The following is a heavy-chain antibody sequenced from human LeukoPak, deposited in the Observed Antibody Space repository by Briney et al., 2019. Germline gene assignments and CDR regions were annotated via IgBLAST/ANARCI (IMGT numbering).Heavy chain of an antibody. V-gene: IGHV3-23*01. Sequence: GGSLRLSCAAYGFRFSIYSMSWVRQAPGRGLEWVSGISRSGDSTYYAGFVKGRFTISRDNSKNTLYLQMNSLRAEDTAVYYCAKSAGYCSSPSCEIDYWGQGTLVTVSS. CDR2: ISRSGDST. CDR3: AKSAGYCSSPSCEIDY. D-gene: IGHD2-2*01. CDR1: GFRFSIYS. J-gene: IGHJ4*02.